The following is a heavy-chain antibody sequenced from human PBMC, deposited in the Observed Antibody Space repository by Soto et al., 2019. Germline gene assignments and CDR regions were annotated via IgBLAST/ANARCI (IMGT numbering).Heavy chain of an antibody. V-gene: IGHV3-74*01. CDR3: ARGGDPDY. CDR1: GGSFSGYYW. D-gene: IGHD2-21*02. Sequence: PGGSLRLSCAVYGGSFSGYYWMHWVRQAPGKGLMWVSRLQTDGSHPDYADSVKGRFTISRDNAKNTLYLQMNNLRAEDTAVYYCARGGDPDYWGQGTLVTVSS. J-gene: IGHJ4*02. CDR2: LQTDGSHP.